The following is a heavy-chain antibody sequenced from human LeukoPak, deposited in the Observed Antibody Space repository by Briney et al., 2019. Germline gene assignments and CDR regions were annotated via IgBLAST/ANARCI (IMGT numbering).Heavy chain of an antibody. CDR3: ARDSRQQRFLYWDWFDP. V-gene: IGHV3-48*04. D-gene: IGHD2/OR15-2a*01. Sequence: PGGSLRLSCAASGFTFSNYNMNWVRQSPGMGLEWLSYISSSSSTIYYADSVKGRFTISRDNAKNSLYLQMTNLRAEDTAVYYCARDSRQQRFLYWDWFDPWGQGTRVSVSS. CDR1: GFTFSNYN. J-gene: IGHJ5*02. CDR2: ISSSSSTI.